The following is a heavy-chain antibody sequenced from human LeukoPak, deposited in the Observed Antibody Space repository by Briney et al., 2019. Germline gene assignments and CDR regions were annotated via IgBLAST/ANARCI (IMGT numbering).Heavy chain of an antibody. V-gene: IGHV3-11*04. J-gene: IGHJ4*02. D-gene: IGHD1-1*01. CDR3: ARNPRYAGTCFDY. CDR2: ISSSGSTI. Sequence: GGSLRLSCAASGFTFSDYYMSWIRQAPGKGLEWVSYISSSGSTIYYADSVKGRFTISRDSAKNSLYLQMNSLRAEDTAVYYCARNPRYAGTCFDYWGQGTLVTVSS. CDR1: GFTFSDYY.